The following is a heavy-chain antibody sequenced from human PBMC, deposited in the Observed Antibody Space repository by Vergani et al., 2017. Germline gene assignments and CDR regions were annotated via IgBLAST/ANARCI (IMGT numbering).Heavy chain of an antibody. CDR2: IYYSGST. D-gene: IGHD6-19*01. CDR3: ARDSGIAVAGRLAHYYYYGMDV. J-gene: IGHJ6*02. CDR1: GGSISSGDYY. Sequence: QVQLQESGPGLVKPSQTLSLTCTVSGGSISSGDYYWSWIRQPPGKGLEWIGYIYYSGSTYYTPSLKSRVTISVDTSKNQFSLKLSSVTAADTAVYYCARDSGIAVAGRLAHYYYYGMDVWGQGTTVTVSS. V-gene: IGHV4-30-4*08.